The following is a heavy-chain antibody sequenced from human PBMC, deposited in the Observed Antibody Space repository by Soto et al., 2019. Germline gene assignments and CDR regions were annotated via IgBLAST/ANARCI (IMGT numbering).Heavy chain of an antibody. V-gene: IGHV3-30-3*01. CDR2: ISYDGSNK. D-gene: IGHD6-19*01. J-gene: IGHJ4*02. CDR3: ARGSSSGWYIDY. Sequence: HRVSKTPGKGLEWVAVISYDGSNKYYADSVKGRFTISRDNSKNTLYLQMNSLRAEDTAVYYCARGSSSGWYIDYWGQGTLVTVSS.